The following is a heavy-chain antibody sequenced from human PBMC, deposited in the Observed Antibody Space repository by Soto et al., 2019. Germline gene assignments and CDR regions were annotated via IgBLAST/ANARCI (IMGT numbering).Heavy chain of an antibody. D-gene: IGHD4-17*01. Sequence: PGGSLRLSCAASGFTFINAWMSWVRQAPGKGLEWVGRIKSKTDGGTTDYAAPVKGRFTISRDDSKNTLYLQMNSLKTEDTAVYYCTTGGHYGDYVRFVDYYYGMDVWGQGTTVTVSS. V-gene: IGHV3-15*01. J-gene: IGHJ6*02. CDR3: TTGGHYGDYVRFVDYYYGMDV. CDR2: IKSKTDGGTT. CDR1: GFTFINAW.